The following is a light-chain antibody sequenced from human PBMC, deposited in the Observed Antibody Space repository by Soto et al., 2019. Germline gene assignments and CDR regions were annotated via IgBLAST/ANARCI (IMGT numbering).Light chain of an antibody. CDR3: QQDYSYTVYT. V-gene: IGKV1-8*01. CDR2: AAS. J-gene: IGKJ2*01. CDR1: PGISSY. Sequence: AIRMTQSPSSFSASTGDRVTITCRAIPGISSYLAWYQQKPGKAPKLLIYAASTLHSGVPSRCSGSGSGTDSALAISGLQSEDCVTYYCQQDYSYTVYTGGQGTKRESK.